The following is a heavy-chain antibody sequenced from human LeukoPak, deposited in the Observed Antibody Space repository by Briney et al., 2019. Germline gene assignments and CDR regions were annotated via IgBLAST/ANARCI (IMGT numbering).Heavy chain of an antibody. J-gene: IGHJ4*02. CDR2: INPNTGAT. CDR3: GRDLSTSATWELDH. Sequence: GASVKVSCKASGYTFTGYLIHWVRQAPGQGLEDMGWINPNTGATEYALKFRGRVTMTRDTSTSTASMELSRLRSDDTAVYFCGRDLSTSATWELDHWGQGTLVTVSS. D-gene: IGHD6-25*01. V-gene: IGHV1-2*02. CDR1: GYTFTGYL.